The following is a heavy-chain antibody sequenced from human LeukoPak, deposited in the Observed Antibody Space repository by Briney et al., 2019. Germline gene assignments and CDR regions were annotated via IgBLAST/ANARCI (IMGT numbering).Heavy chain of an antibody. CDR1: GFTFSSYA. Sequence: QSAGSLRLSCSASGFTFSSYARSWVRQVPGKGLEWVSVISGSGDNTYYADSVKGRFTISRDNAKNSLYLQMNSLRAEDTAIYYCTRVGYIDEGIDYWGQGTLVTVSS. CDR2: ISGSGDNT. J-gene: IGHJ4*02. D-gene: IGHD5-24*01. CDR3: TRVGYIDEGIDY. V-gene: IGHV3-23*01.